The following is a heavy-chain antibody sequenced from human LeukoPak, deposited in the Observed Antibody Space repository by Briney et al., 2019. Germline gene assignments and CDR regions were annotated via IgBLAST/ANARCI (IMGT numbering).Heavy chain of an antibody. CDR3: GVGATYYYYGMDV. V-gene: IGHV3-23*01. CDR1: GFTFSSYA. J-gene: IGHJ6*02. D-gene: IGHD1-26*01. CDR2: ISGSGGST. Sequence: LSGGSLRLSCAASGFTFSSYAMSWVRQAPGKGLEWVSAISGSGGSTYYADSVKGRFTISRDNSKNTLYLQMNSLRAEDTAVYYCGVGATYYYYGMDVWGQGTTVTVSS.